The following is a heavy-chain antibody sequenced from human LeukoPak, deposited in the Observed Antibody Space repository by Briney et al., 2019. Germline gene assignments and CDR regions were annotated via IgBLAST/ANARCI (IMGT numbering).Heavy chain of an antibody. V-gene: IGHV3-23*01. CDR1: GLTFSSYA. D-gene: IGHD5-24*01. CDR2: IGSSGGST. J-gene: IGHJ3*01. Sequence: GGSLRLSCAASGLTFSSYAMSWVRQAPGKGLEWVSLIGSSGGSTYYADSVKGRFTISRDNSNHTLSLQMNSLRVEDTAIYYCVKDIQLSTWGLGTMVTVSS. CDR3: VKDIQLST.